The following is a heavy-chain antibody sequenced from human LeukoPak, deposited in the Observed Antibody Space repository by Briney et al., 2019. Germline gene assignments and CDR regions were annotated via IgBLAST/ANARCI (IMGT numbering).Heavy chain of an antibody. CDR2: IYYSGST. D-gene: IGHD2-21*02. CDR1: GGSVSSGSYY. V-gene: IGHV4-61*01. J-gene: IGHJ3*02. CDR3: ARTVTGGAFDI. Sequence: SETLSLTCTVSGGSVSSGSYYWSWIRQPPGKGLEWIGYIYYSGSTNYNPSLKSRVTISVDTSKNQLSLKLSSVTAADTAVYYCARTVTGGAFDIWGQGTMVTVSS.